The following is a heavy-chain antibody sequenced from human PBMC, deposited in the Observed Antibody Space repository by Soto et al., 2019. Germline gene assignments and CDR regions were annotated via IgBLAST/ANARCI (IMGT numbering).Heavy chain of an antibody. CDR2: ISYDGSNK. J-gene: IGHJ3*02. V-gene: IGHV3-30*18. Sequence: QVQLVESGGGVVQPGRSLRLSCAASGFTFSSYGMHWVRQAPGKGLEWVAVISYDGSNKYYADSVKGRFTISGDNSKNTLYLQMNSLRAEDTAVYYCAKDRAPYRTSDAFDIWGQGTMVTVSS. CDR1: GFTFSSYG. D-gene: IGHD4-4*01. CDR3: AKDRAPYRTSDAFDI.